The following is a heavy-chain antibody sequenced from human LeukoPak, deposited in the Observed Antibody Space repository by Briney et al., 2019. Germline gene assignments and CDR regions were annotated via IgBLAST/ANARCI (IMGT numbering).Heavy chain of an antibody. V-gene: IGHV3-15*01. CDR2: IKSKSHGETT. D-gene: IGHD4-11*01. Sequence: GGSLRLSCAASGLTFSDAWMSWVRQAPGKGLEWVGRIKSKSHGETTDYAAPVKGRFTIPRDDSKNTQYLQMNSLKIEDTAVYYCTTDRGLTTVTAVWGQGTTVTVSS. CDR1: GLTFSDAW. J-gene: IGHJ6*02. CDR3: TTDRGLTTVTAV.